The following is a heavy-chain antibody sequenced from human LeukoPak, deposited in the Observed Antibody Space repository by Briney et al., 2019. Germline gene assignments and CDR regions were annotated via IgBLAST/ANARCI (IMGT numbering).Heavy chain of an antibody. CDR2: ISPYNGKT. D-gene: IGHD2-15*01. V-gene: IGHV1-18*01. CDR3: ARDPRDGGLPLDY. J-gene: IGHJ4*02. CDR1: GYTFTSYG. Sequence: ASVKVSCKTSGYTFTSYGIIWVRQAPGQGLEWMGWISPYNGKTNHAQRFQDRMTVTTDTSTTTAYMELRSLRADDTAVYYCARDPRDGGLPLDYWGQGTLVTVSS.